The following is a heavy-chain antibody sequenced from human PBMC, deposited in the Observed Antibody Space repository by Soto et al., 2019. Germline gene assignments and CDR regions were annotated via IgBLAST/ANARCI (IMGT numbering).Heavy chain of an antibody. D-gene: IGHD5-18*01. CDR2: ISYHGSTE. CDR1: GFSFSIYA. J-gene: IGHJ3*02. V-gene: IGHV3-30-3*01. CDR3: SRGYSYCPNWERDALDI. Sequence: QVQLVESGGGVVQPGRSLRLSCAASGFSFSIYAMHWVRQAPGKGLEWVAVISYHGSTEYYGDAVKGRFTISIDNSKNTRYLQMYSLRPEDTAIYYCSRGYSYCPNWERDALDIWGQGAMVTVSS.